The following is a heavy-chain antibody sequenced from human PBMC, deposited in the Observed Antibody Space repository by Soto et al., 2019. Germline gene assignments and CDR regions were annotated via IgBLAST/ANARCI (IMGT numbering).Heavy chain of an antibody. CDR1: GGSFSGYY. V-gene: IGHV4-34*01. Sequence: PSETLSLTCAVYGGSFSGYYWSWIRQPPGKGLEWIGEINHSGSTNYNPPLKSRVTISVDTSKNQFSLKLSSVTAADTAVYYCASLPSSQRRITVVRGVSDYWGQGTLVTVSS. D-gene: IGHD3-10*01. CDR3: ASLPSSQRRITVVRGVSDY. CDR2: INHSGST. J-gene: IGHJ4*02.